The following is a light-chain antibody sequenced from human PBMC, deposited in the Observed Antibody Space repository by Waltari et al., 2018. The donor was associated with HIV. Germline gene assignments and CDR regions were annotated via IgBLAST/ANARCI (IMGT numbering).Light chain of an antibody. CDR2: DVS. J-gene: IGLJ2*01. Sequence: QSALTQPASVSGSPGQSLTISCTGTSSDVGGYSYVSWYQHHPGKAPKLMIFDVSNWASGVSDRFSGSKSGNTASLTISGLQVEDEADYYCSSYTSTTTLEVFGGGTKLTVL. CDR1: SSDVGGYSY. CDR3: SSYTSTTTLEV. V-gene: IGLV2-14*03.